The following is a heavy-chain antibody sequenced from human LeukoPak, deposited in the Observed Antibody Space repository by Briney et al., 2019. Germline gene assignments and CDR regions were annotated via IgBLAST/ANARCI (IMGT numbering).Heavy chain of an antibody. Sequence: GGSLRLSCAASGFTFGSYAMHWVRQAPGKGLEWVAVISYDGSNKYYADSVKGRFTISRDNSKNTLYLQMNSLRAEDTAVYCCASIAAAAGNDYWGQGTLVTVSS. D-gene: IGHD6-13*01. CDR3: ASIAAAAGNDY. CDR2: ISYDGSNK. V-gene: IGHV3-30*01. J-gene: IGHJ4*02. CDR1: GFTFGSYA.